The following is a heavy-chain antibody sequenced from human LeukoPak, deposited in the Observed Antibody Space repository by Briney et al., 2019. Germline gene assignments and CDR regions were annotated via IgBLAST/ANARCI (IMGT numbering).Heavy chain of an antibody. CDR1: GYTFSSYS. CDR3: AKDRWRDGSSSFDN. Sequence: ASVKVSCKASGYTFSSYSINWVRQAPGQGLEWMGWISTYNGNTNYAQRLQGRVTMTTDTSTSTAYMELRSLRSDDTAVYYCAKDRWRDGSSSFDNWGQGTLVTVSS. V-gene: IGHV1-18*01. J-gene: IGHJ4*02. CDR2: ISTYNGNT. D-gene: IGHD6-6*01.